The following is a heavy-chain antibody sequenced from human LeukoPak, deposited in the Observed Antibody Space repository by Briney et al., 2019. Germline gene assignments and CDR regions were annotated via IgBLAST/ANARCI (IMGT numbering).Heavy chain of an antibody. D-gene: IGHD3-3*01. CDR2: IKQDGSEK. CDR1: GFTFSSYW. Sequence: TGGSLRLSCATSGFTFSSYWMSWVRQAPGKGLEWVANIKQDGSEKYYVDSVKGRFTISRDNAKNSLYLQMNSLRAEDTAVYYCARDSIFPMAIFGVVSDAFDIWGQGTMVTVSS. CDR3: ARDSIFPMAIFGVVSDAFDI. V-gene: IGHV3-7*01. J-gene: IGHJ3*02.